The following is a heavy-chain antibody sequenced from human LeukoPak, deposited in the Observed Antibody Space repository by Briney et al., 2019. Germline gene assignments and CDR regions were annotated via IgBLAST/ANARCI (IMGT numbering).Heavy chain of an antibody. CDR1: GGSISSYY. CDR2: IYYSGST. V-gene: IGHV4-59*01. Sequence: SETLSLTCTVSGGSISSYYWSWIRQPPGKGLEWVGYIYYSGSTNYNPSLKSRVTISVDTSKNQFSLKLSSVTAADTAVYYCASSSGSYSTTIASDIWGQGTMVTVSS. J-gene: IGHJ3*02. D-gene: IGHD1-26*01. CDR3: ASSSGSYSTTIASDI.